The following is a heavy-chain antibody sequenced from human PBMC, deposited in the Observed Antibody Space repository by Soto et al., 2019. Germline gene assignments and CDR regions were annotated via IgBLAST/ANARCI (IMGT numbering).Heavy chain of an antibody. V-gene: IGHV1-18*01. J-gene: IGHJ6*02. CDR2: ISAYNGNT. CDR3: ARELRWYPNYYYYGMDV. CDR1: GYTFTSYG. Sequence: GASVKVSCKASGYTFTSYGISWVRQAPGQGLEWMGWISAYNGNTNYAQKLQGRVTMTTHTSTSTAYMGLRSLRSDDTAVYYCARELRWYPNYYYYGMDVWGQGTTVTVSS. D-gene: IGHD4-17*01.